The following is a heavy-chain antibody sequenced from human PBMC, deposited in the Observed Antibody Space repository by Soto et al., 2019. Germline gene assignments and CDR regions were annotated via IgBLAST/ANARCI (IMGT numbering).Heavy chain of an antibody. CDR1: GVTFSSYW. J-gene: IGHJ4*02. V-gene: IGHV3-74*01. CDR3: ARESDGANSL. Sequence: PGGSLRLSCAASGVTFSSYWMHWVRQAPGKGLVWVSRINGDGSSIGYADSVKGRFTISRDNAKNTLYLQMNSLRAEDTAVYYCARESDGANSLWGQGTLVTVSS. D-gene: IGHD4-17*01. CDR2: INGDGSSI.